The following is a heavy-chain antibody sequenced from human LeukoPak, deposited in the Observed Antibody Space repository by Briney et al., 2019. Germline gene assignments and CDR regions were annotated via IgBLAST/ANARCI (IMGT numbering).Heavy chain of an antibody. Sequence: PGGSLRLFYALSGFTVSRSGRSCVRQAPGKGLEWVSGISGSGGSTYYADSVKGRFTISRDNSKNTLYLQMNSLRAEDTAVYYYAKDGEYANGGYVIDYWGQGTLVTVSS. V-gene: IGHV3-23*01. CDR2: ISGSGGST. J-gene: IGHJ4*02. CDR1: GFTVSRSG. CDR3: AKDGEYANGGYVIDY. D-gene: IGHD5-12*01.